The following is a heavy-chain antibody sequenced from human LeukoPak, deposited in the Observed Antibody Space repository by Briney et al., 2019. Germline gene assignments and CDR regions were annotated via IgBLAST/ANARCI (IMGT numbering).Heavy chain of an antibody. CDR2: MNPNSGNT. CDR1: GYTFTSYD. D-gene: IGHD3-10*01. CDR3: AAGDYGSGAYYYYMDV. V-gene: IGHV1-8*01. Sequence: ASVKVSCKASGYTFTSYDINWVRQATGQGLEWMGWMNPNSGNTGYAQKFQGRVTMTRNTSISTAYMELSSLRSEDTAVYYCAAGDYGSGAYYYYMDVWGKGTTVTISS. J-gene: IGHJ6*03.